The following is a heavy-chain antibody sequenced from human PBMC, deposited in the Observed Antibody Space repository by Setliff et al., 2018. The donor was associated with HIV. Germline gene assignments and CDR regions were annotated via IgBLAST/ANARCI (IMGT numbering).Heavy chain of an antibody. D-gene: IGHD3-10*01. CDR3: ATSAESGFGIHWGVFNI. Sequence: PSETLSLTCTVSGGSTRTSGYYWGRICQPPGKGREWIGSIYSSGSTYYNPSLKSRVSISVDTSKNQFSLKLRSVTAADTAVYYCATSAESGFGIHWGVFNIWGQGTRVTVSS. CDR2: IYSSGST. V-gene: IGHV4-39*01. J-gene: IGHJ3*02. CDR1: GGSTRTSGYY.